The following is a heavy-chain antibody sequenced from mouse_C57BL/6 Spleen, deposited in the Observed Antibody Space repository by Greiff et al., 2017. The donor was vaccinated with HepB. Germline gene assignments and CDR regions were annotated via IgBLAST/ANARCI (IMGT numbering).Heavy chain of an antibody. D-gene: IGHD3-3*01. CDR1: GYSFTGYF. J-gene: IGHJ2*01. V-gene: IGHV1-20*01. CDR2: INPYNGDT. Sequence: EVKLLESGPELVKPGDSVKISCKASGYSFTGYFMNWVMQSHGKSLEWIGRINPYNGDTFYNQKFKGKATLTVDKSSSTAHMELRSLTSEDSAVYYCASEGRSVFDYWGQGTTLTVSS. CDR3: ASEGRSVFDY.